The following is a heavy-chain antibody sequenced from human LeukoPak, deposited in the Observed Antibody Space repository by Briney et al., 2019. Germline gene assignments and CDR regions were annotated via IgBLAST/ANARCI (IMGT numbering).Heavy chain of an antibody. D-gene: IGHD4-17*01. CDR2: IYHSGST. Sequence: PSETLSLTCTVSGYSISSGHYWGWIRQPPVKGLEWLGSIYHSGSTYYNPSLKSRVTISVDTSKNQFSLKLTSVTAADTAVYYCARVSAIYGDYLRDAFDIWGQGTMVTVSS. J-gene: IGHJ3*02. CDR3: ARVSAIYGDYLRDAFDI. CDR1: GYSISSGHY. V-gene: IGHV4-38-2*02.